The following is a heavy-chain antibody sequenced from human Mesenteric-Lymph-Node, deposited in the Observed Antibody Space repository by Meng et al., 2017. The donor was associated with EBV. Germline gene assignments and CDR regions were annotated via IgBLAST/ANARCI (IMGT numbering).Heavy chain of an antibody. CDR1: GYKFITYY. Sequence: QGQLGQSGAEVKKPGASVTVSCKASGYKFITYYIHWVRQAPGQGLEWMGIINPSVGSTTYAQKFQGRVSMTSDASTSTVYMELNSLRSEDTAIYYCARATVTRNWFDPWGQGTLVTVSS. D-gene: IGHD4-11*01. J-gene: IGHJ5*02. CDR3: ARATVTRNWFDP. V-gene: IGHV1-46*01. CDR2: INPSVGST.